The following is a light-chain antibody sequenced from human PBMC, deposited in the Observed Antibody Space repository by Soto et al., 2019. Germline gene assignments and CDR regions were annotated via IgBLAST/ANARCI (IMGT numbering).Light chain of an antibody. Sequence: QSALTQPPSLSGTPGQSVTISCSGSSSNIEGNTVHWYQHLPGTAPKLLIYIDHNRPSGIPDRFSGSKSGTSASPAISGLQSEDEADYYCATWDDDLNAAVFGGGTQLTVL. CDR2: IDH. J-gene: IGLJ7*01. CDR3: ATWDDDLNAAV. CDR1: SSNIEGNT. V-gene: IGLV1-44*01.